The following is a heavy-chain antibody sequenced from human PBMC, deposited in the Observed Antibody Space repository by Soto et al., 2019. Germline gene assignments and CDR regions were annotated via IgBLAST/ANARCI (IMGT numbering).Heavy chain of an antibody. V-gene: IGHV1-18*01. Sequence: ASVKVSCKASGYTFTNFGISWVRQAPGQGLEWMGWISAYNGNTNYAQKFQGRVTMTTDTSTSTAYMELRSLRSDDTTVYYCARDRSITMIVGVIPDAFDIWG. D-gene: IGHD3-22*01. CDR3: ARDRSITMIVGVIPDAFDI. CDR2: ISAYNGNT. CDR1: GYTFTNFG. J-gene: IGHJ3*02.